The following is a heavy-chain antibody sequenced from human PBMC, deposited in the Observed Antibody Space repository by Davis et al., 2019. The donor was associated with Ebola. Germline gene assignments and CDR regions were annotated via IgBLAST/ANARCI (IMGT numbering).Heavy chain of an antibody. J-gene: IGHJ4*02. CDR1: GCFSSTSA. CDR2: LSGSGGST. D-gene: IGHD3-22*01. Sequence: PGGSLRLSCAASGCFSSTSAMTWVRQAPGRGLEWVSALSGSGGSTFYADSVKGRFTISRDNTKNTLYLQMNSLRAEDTALYYCAKAYFDSSGYFYGPDFWGQGTLVTVSS. V-gene: IGHV3-23*01. CDR3: AKAYFDSSGYFYGPDF.